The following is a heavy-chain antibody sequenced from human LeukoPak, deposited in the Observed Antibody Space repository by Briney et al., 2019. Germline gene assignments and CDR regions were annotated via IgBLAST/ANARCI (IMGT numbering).Heavy chain of an antibody. CDR3: ARDKNMVRGVGGFDP. Sequence: ASVKVSCKASGYTFTSYGISWVRQAPGQGLEWMGWISAYNGNTNYAQKLQGRVTMTTDTSTSTAYMELRGLRSDDTAVYYCARDKNMVRGVGGFDPWGQGTLVTVSS. D-gene: IGHD3-10*01. CDR1: GYTFTSYG. CDR2: ISAYNGNT. J-gene: IGHJ5*02. V-gene: IGHV1-18*01.